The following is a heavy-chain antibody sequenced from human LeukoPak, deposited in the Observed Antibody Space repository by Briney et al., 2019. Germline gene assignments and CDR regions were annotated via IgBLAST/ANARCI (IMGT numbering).Heavy chain of an antibody. Sequence: GGSLRLSCAASGFTVSNNYMNWVRQAPGKGLEWVSVIYSSAGTNYADSVKGRFTISRDNSKNTLYLQMNSLRADDTAVYYCAMKAVPRPRLHDAFDFWGQGTVVSVSS. D-gene: IGHD5-24*01. CDR1: GFTVSNNY. CDR2: IYSSAGT. J-gene: IGHJ3*01. CDR3: AMKAVPRPRLHDAFDF. V-gene: IGHV3-53*01.